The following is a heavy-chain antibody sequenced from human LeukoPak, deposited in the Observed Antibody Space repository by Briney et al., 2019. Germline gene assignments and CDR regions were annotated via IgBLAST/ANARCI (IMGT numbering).Heavy chain of an antibody. J-gene: IGHJ4*02. D-gene: IGHD3-9*01. CDR2: FSAYNGNT. V-gene: IGHV1-18*01. CDR1: GYTFTSYG. Sequence: GASVKVSCKASGYTFTSYGISWVRQAPGQGLEWMGWFSAYNGNTNYAQKLQGRVTMTTDTSTSTAYMELRSLRSDDTAVYYCAREGGYYDILTGYSDIWGQGTLVTVSS. CDR3: AREGGYYDILTGYSDI.